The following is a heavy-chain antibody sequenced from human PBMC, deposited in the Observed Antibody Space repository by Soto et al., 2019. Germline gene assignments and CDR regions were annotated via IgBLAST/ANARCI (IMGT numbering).Heavy chain of an antibody. CDR3: ATRKEAYYYDSSGYYDYFDY. Sequence: QVQLQESGPGLVKPSQTLSLTCTVSGGSISSGDYYWSWIRQPPGKGLEWIGYIYYSGSTYYNPSLRSRVTISVDTSKNLFSRKLSTVTAADTAVYYCATRKEAYYYDSSGYYDYFDYWGQGTLVTVSS. D-gene: IGHD3-22*01. CDR2: IYYSGST. J-gene: IGHJ4*02. V-gene: IGHV4-30-4*01. CDR1: GGSISSGDYY.